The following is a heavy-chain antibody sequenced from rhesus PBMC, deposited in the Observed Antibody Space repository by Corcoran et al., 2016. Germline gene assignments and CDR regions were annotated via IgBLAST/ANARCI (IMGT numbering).Heavy chain of an antibody. J-gene: IGHJ5-2*02. Sequence: QVQLQESGPGLVKPSETLSLTCAVSGGSIRRSYYYWSWIRQAPGKGLVLCGYLSFSGTTSYNPSRKGPVTISRRTSNNQFSLKLSAVTAADTAVYYCARPQYGWTQGSLDVWGRGVLVTVAS. CDR1: GGSIRRSYYY. CDR2: LSFSGTT. V-gene: IGHV4-122*02. D-gene: IGHD2-21*01. CDR3: ARPQYGWTQGSLDV.